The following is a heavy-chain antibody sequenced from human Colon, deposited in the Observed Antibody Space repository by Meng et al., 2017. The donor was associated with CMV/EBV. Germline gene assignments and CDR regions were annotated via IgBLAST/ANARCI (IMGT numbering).Heavy chain of an antibody. J-gene: IGHJ3*02. D-gene: IGHD3-3*01. Sequence: GGSLRLSCAASGFSFDYYEMNWVRQAPGKGLEWISYISSSSMTIQYAESVKGRFTISRDNAKNSLYLQMNGLRAEDTAVYYCARDVFRGEAFDIWGQGQWSPSPQ. CDR3: ARDVFRGEAFDI. CDR1: GFSFDYYE. CDR2: ISSSSMTI. V-gene: IGHV3-48*03.